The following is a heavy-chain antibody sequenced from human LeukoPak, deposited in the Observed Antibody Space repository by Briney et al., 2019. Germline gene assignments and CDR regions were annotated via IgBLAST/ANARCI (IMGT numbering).Heavy chain of an antibody. CDR3: SVHQYYYYGMDV. Sequence: GGALRLSCAASGFTFSNAWMSWVRQAPGKGLEWGGRIKSKTDGGTTDYAAPGKGRFAISRDDSKNTLYLQMNSLKPEDTAVYYCSVHQYYYYGMDVWGQGTTVTVSS. J-gene: IGHJ6*02. CDR2: IKSKTDGGTT. V-gene: IGHV3-15*01. CDR1: GFTFSNAW. D-gene: IGHD2-2*01.